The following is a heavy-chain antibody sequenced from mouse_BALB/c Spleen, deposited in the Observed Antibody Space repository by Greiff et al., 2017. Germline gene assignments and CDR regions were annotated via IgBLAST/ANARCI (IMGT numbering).Heavy chain of an antibody. CDR3: ARAYYGSLDY. D-gene: IGHD1-1*01. Sequence: EVMLVESGGGLVQPGGSLKLSCAASGFTFSSYGMSWVRQTPDKRLELVATINSNGGSTYYPDSVKGRFTISRDNAKNTLYLQMSSLKSEDTAMYYCARAYYGSLDYWGQGTTLTVSS. CDR2: INSNGGST. J-gene: IGHJ2*01. CDR1: GFTFSSYG. V-gene: IGHV5-6-3*01.